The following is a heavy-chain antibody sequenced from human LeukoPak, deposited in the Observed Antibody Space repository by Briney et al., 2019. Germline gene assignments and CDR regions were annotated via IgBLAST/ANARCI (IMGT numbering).Heavy chain of an antibody. CDR2: ISSSSSYI. CDR3: ARVGQQLADY. J-gene: IGHJ4*02. CDR1: GFTCSSHS. V-gene: IGHV3-21*01. D-gene: IGHD6-13*01. Sequence: GGSLTLFCAASGFTCSSHSMIWVRQAPGKGLEWVSSISSSSSYIYYADSVKGRFTISRDNAKNSLYLQMNSLRAEDTAVYYCARVGQQLADYWGQGTLVTVSS.